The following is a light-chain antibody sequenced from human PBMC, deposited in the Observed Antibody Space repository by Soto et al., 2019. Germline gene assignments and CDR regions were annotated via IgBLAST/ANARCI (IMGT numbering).Light chain of an antibody. V-gene: IGKV3-20*01. J-gene: IGKJ3*01. CDR3: QQYDSSPFT. CDR1: QIVISSY. CDR2: GAS. Sequence: EIVLTQSPGTLFLSPGERATLSCRASQIVISSYIGWYQQKPGQAPRLLIYGASARATGVPDRFSGSGSGTDFTLTVSRLEPEDFAVYYCQQYDSSPFTFGPGTKVHIK.